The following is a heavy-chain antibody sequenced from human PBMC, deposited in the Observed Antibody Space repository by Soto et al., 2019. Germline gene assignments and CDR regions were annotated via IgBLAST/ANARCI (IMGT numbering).Heavy chain of an antibody. CDR3: ARGGCSSTSCYDDDYYYGMDV. J-gene: IGHJ6*02. CDR1: GGSISSYY. V-gene: IGHV4-59*01. CDR2: IYYSGST. D-gene: IGHD2-2*01. Sequence: SETLSLTCTVSGGSISSYYWSWIRQPPWKGLEWIGYIYYSGSTNYNPSLKSRVTISVDTSKNQFSLKLSSVTAADTAVYYSARGGCSSTSCYDDDYYYGMDVWGQGTTVTVSS.